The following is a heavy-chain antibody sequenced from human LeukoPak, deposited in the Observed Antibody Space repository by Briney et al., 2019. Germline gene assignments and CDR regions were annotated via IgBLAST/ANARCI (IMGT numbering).Heavy chain of an antibody. D-gene: IGHD3-9*01. CDR2: IYHSGST. V-gene: IGHV4-4*02. CDR3: ARGDPILTGYFDY. Sequence: SGTLSLTCAVSGGSISSSNWWSWVRPPPVKGLEWIGEIYHSGSTNYNPSLKSRVTISVDKSKNQFSLKLSSVTAADTAVYYCARGDPILTGYFDYWGQGTLVTVSS. J-gene: IGHJ4*02. CDR1: GGSISSSNW.